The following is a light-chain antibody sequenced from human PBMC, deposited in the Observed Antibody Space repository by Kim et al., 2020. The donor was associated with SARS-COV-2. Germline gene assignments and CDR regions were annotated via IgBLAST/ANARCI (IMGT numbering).Light chain of an antibody. V-gene: IGLV3-1*01. CDR3: QAWDSSTWV. J-gene: IGLJ3*02. CDR1: KVGDKY. CDR2: QDS. Sequence: SVSPGQAASITCSGDKVGDKYACWYQQKPGQSPVLVIYQDSKRPSGIPERFSGSNSGNTATLTISGTQAMDEADYYCQAWDSSTWVFGGGTQLTVL.